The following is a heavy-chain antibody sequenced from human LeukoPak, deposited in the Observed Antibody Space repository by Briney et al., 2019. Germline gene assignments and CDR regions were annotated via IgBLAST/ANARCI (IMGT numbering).Heavy chain of an antibody. CDR3: ARDRLQLQS. Sequence: SETLSLTCTVSGGSISSYYWSWIRQPPGKGLEWIGYIFYIGTTNYNPSLKSRVTISVDTSKNQFSLKLSSVTAADTAVYYCARDRLQLQSWGQGTLVTVSS. D-gene: IGHD5-24*01. CDR1: GGSISSYY. CDR2: IFYIGTT. V-gene: IGHV4-59*01. J-gene: IGHJ5*02.